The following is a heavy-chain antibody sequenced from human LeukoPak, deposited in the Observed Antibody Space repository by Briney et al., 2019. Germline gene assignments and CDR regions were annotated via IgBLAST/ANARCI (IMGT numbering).Heavy chain of an antibody. CDR3: ARASVEMATIRLRRSAFDI. V-gene: IGHV1-46*01. D-gene: IGHD5-24*01. CDR1: GYTFTRYY. J-gene: IGHJ3*02. CDR2: INPSGGST. Sequence: GASVKVSCKESGYTFTRYYMHWVRQAPGQGLEWMGIINPSGGSTIYAQKFQGRVTMTRDTSTSTVYMELNSLTSEDTAVYYCARASVEMATIRLRRSAFDIWGQGTMVTVSS.